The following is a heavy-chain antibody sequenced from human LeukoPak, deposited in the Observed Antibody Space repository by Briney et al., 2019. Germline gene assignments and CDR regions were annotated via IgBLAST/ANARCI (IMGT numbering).Heavy chain of an antibody. CDR2: INHSGST. V-gene: IGHV4-34*01. J-gene: IGHJ4*02. CDR3: ARVWSGSQDY. Sequence: SETLSLTCAVYGGSFSGYYWSWIRQPPGKGLEWIGEINHSGSTNYNPSLKSRVTISVDTSKNQFSLKLSSVTAADTAVYYCARVWSGSQDYWGQGTLVTVSS. D-gene: IGHD6-25*01. CDR1: GGSFSGYY.